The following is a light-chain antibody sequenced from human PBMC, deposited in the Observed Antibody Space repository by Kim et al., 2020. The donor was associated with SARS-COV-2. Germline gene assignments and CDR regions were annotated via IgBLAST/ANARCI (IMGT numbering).Light chain of an antibody. CDR3: QSYNRDNVI. CDR1: SGSIDDNY. J-gene: IGLJ2*01. V-gene: IGLV6-57*03. Sequence: GKTVTISCTRSSGSIDDNYVQWYQQRPDGVPTTVIYEDDQRPSGVSDRFSGSIDNSSNSASLTISGLRTEDEADYYCQSYNRDNVIFGGGTKLTVL. CDR2: EDD.